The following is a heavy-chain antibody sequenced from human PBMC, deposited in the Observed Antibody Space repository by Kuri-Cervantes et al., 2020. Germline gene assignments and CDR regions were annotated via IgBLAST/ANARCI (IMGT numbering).Heavy chain of an antibody. D-gene: IGHD3-3*01. V-gene: IGHV3-64*02. Sequence: GESLKISCAASGFTFSSYAMHWVRQAPGKGLEYVSAISSNGGSTYYADSVKGRFTISRDNSKNTLYLQMGSLRAEDMAVYYCVARVPSTIFGVVINYYYMDVWGKGTTVTVSS. CDR1: GFTFSSYA. J-gene: IGHJ6*03. CDR3: VARVPSTIFGVVINYYYMDV. CDR2: ISSNGGST.